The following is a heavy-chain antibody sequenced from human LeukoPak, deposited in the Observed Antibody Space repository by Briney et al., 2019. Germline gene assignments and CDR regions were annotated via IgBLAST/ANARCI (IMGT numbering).Heavy chain of an antibody. CDR3: ARGNTVTLPNY. Sequence: PSETQSLTCAVYGGSFSGYYWSWIRQPPGKGLEWIGEINHSGSTNYNPSLKSRVTISVDTSKNQFSLKLSSVTAADTAVYYCARGNTVTLPNYWGQGTLVTVSS. V-gene: IGHV4-34*01. J-gene: IGHJ4*02. CDR1: GGSFSGYY. CDR2: INHSGST. D-gene: IGHD4-17*01.